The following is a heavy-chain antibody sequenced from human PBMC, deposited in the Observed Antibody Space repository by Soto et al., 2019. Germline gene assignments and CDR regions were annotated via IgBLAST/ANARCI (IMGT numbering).Heavy chain of an antibody. V-gene: IGHV3-30-3*01. CDR3: AREAGGDRFDY. CDR2: PSYDGSNK. J-gene: IGHJ4*02. CDR1: GFTFSSYA. D-gene: IGHD3-16*01. Sequence: QVQLVESGGGVVQPGRSLRLSCAASGFTFSSYAMHWVRQAPDKGLEWVAGPSYDGSNKYYADSVKGRFTIPRDNSKNTLSLKMNSLRAEDTAVYYCAREAGGDRFDYWGQGTLVTVSS.